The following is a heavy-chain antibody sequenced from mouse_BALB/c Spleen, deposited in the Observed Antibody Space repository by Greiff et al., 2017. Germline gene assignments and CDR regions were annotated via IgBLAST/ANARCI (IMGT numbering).Heavy chain of an antibody. Sequence: QVQLQQPGAELVKPGASVKLSCKASGYTFTSYWMHWVKQRPGQGLEWIGEINPSNGRTNYNEKFKSKATLTVDKSSSTAYMQLSSLTSEDSAVYYCARGAYYYGSPRYWYFDVWGAGTTVTVSS. CDR2: INPSNGRT. CDR1: GYTFTSYW. D-gene: IGHD1-1*01. CDR3: ARGAYYYGSPRYWYFDV. V-gene: IGHV1S81*02. J-gene: IGHJ1*01.